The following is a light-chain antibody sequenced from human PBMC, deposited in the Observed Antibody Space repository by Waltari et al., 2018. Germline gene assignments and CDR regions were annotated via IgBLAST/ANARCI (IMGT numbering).Light chain of an antibody. V-gene: IGKV1-39*01. CDR1: KSISSY. Sequence: DIQMTQSPSSLSASVGDRFTITCRASKSISSYLNWYQQKPGKATKLLIYAASSLQSGVPSRFSGSGSGTDVTLTISSLQPEDFATYYCQQSYSTLTFGGGTKVEIK. CDR3: QQSYSTLT. CDR2: AAS. J-gene: IGKJ4*01.